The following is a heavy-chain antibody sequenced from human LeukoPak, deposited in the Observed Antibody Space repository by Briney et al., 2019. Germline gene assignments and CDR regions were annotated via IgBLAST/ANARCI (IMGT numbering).Heavy chain of an antibody. J-gene: IGHJ3*02. D-gene: IGHD5-24*01. CDR3: AACRDGYIQSAFDI. V-gene: IGHV3-30-3*01. CDR2: ISYDGSNK. Sequence: GGSLRLSCAASGFTFSSYAMHWVRQAPGKGLEWVAVISYDGSNKYYADSVKGRFTISRDNSKNTLYLQMNGLRAEDTAVYYCAACRDGYIQSAFDIWGQGTMVTVSS. CDR1: GFTFSSYA.